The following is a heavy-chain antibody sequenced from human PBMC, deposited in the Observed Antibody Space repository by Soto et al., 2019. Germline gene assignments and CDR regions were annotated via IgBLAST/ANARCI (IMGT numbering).Heavy chain of an antibody. CDR3: ARKQQPQPYYYYYYGMDV. D-gene: IGHD6-13*01. Sequence: PSETLSLTCTVSCGSISSGDYYWSWIRQPPGKGLEWIGYIYYSGSTYYNPSLKGRVTISVDTSKNQFSLKLSSVTAADTAVYYCARKQQPQPYYYYYYGMDVWGQGTTVTVSS. V-gene: IGHV4-30-4*01. J-gene: IGHJ6*02. CDR1: CGSISSGDYY. CDR2: IYYSGST.